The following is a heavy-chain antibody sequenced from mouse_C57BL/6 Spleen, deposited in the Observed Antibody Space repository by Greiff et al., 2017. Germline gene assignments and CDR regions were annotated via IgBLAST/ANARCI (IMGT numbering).Heavy chain of an antibody. CDR1: GYAFSSSW. J-gene: IGHJ2*01. V-gene: IGHV1-82*01. D-gene: IGHD1-1*01. CDR2: IYPGDGDT. Sequence: SGPELVKPGASVKISCKASGYAFSSSWMNWVKQRPGKGLEWIGRIYPGDGDTNYNGKFKGKATLTADKSSSTAYMQLSSLTSEDSAVYFCARATTVPVFDYWGQGTTLTVSS. CDR3: ARATTVPVFDY.